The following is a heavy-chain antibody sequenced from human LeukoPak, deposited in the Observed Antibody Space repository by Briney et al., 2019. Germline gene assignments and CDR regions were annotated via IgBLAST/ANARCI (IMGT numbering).Heavy chain of an antibody. Sequence: SETLSLTCSVSGGSVNSYYWSWIRQPPGKGLEWIGYNYTTGRTNYNPSLKSRVTISVDTSKNQFSLKLSSVTAADTAVYYCAKILGSGVWYGFDIWGQGTMVTVSS. V-gene: IGHV4-4*09. CDR3: AKILGSGVWYGFDI. J-gene: IGHJ3*02. CDR1: GGSVNSYY. CDR2: NYTTGRT. D-gene: IGHD7-27*01.